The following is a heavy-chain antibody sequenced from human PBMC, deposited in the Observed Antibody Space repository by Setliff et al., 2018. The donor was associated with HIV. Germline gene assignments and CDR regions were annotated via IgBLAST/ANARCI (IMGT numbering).Heavy chain of an antibody. CDR2: IYYTGTT. Sequence: PSETLSLTCTVSRGSISRYYWGWIRQPPGKGLEWIGYIYYTGTTKYNPSLKSRVTMSVDTSKNQLSLKLSSLTAADTAVYYCARDRPPSTVDMLGAFDRWGQGTVVTVSS. CDR3: ARDRPPSTVDMLGAFDR. D-gene: IGHD4-17*01. CDR1: RGSISRYY. J-gene: IGHJ3*02. V-gene: IGHV4-59*01.